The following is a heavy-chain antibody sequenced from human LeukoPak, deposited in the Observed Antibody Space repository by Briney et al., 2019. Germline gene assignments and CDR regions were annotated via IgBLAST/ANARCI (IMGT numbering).Heavy chain of an antibody. CDR1: GFTFSRYA. CDR2: IGSNGGGT. J-gene: IGHJ6*03. Sequence: QPGGSLRLSCTASGFTFSRYAHHWVRQAPGKGLEYVSGIGSNGGGTHYANSVEGRFTISRDNSRNTLFLHMGSLRAEDMAVYYCATRHYLSSYSYPHDYYYMDVWGKGTTVTVSS. CDR3: ATRHYLSSYSYPHDYYYMDV. V-gene: IGHV3-64*01. D-gene: IGHD3-3*02.